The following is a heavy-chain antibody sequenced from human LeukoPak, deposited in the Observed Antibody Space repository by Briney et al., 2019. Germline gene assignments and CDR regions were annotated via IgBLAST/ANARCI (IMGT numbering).Heavy chain of an antibody. CDR1: GFTFSSYA. J-gene: IGHJ4*02. V-gene: IGHV3-23*01. Sequence: GGSLRLSCAASGFTFSSYAMSWVRQAPGKGLEWVSHISGSGGSTYYADSVKGRFTISRDNAKNSLYLQMNSLRAEDTAVYYCARFVGNFDYWGQGTLVTVSS. CDR2: ISGSGGST. CDR3: ARFVGNFDY.